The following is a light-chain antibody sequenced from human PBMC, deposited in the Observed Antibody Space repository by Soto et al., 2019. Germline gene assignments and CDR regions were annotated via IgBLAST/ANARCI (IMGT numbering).Light chain of an antibody. Sequence: EIVMTQSPATLSVSPGERATLSCRASQSVSRNLAWYQQKPGQDPRLLIYDASNRATGIPARFSGSGYGTDFTLTISSLEPEDFAVYYCQQRSNWPSYTFGQGTKVDIK. CDR1: QSVSRN. CDR3: QQRSNWPSYT. J-gene: IGKJ2*01. CDR2: DAS. V-gene: IGKV3-11*01.